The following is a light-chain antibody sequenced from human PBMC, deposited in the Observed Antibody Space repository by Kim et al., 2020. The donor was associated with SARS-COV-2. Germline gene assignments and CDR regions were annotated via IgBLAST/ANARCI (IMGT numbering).Light chain of an antibody. CDR3: QQYENWPRT. CDR2: GAF. J-gene: IGKJ1*01. V-gene: IGKV3D-15*01. Sequence: EIVLTQSPATLSVSPVESVTLSCRASQRVSTNLAWYQQKPGQGPRLLMFGAFTRATGIPARFSGSGSGTEFTLTISSLQSEDFAVYYCQQYENWPRTFGQGTKVEIK. CDR1: QRVSTN.